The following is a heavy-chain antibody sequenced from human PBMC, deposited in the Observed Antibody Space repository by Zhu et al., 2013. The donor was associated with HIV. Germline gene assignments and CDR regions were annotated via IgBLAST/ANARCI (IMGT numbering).Heavy chain of an antibody. CDR2: ISAYTGNT. D-gene: IGHD3-10*01. CDR3: ARAPPRTTQSFHLDY. J-gene: IGHJ4*02. Sequence: VQLVQSGAEVKKPGASVKVSCKASGYTFTDYGISWVRQAPGQGLEWVAWISAYTGNTDSAQMVRGRVTMTTDASTNTAYMELRSLRPDDTAVYYCARAPPRTTQSFHLDYWGQGKPGHGLL. CDR1: GYTFTDYG. V-gene: IGHV1-18*01.